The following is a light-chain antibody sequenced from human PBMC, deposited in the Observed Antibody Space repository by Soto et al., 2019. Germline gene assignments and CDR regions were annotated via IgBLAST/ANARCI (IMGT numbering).Light chain of an antibody. Sequence: EVVLTQSPVTLSLSPGERATLSCRASQSVRSNLAWYQQKPGQAPRLLIHGASTRATGIPARFSGSGSGTEFTLTISSLQSEDVAVYYCQQYNDWWTFGQGTKVDIK. V-gene: IGKV3-15*01. CDR3: QQYNDWWT. J-gene: IGKJ1*01. CDR2: GAS. CDR1: QSVRSN.